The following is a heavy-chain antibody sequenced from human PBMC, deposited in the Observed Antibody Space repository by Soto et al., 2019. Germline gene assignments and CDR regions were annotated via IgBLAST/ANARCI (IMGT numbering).Heavy chain of an antibody. D-gene: IGHD2-2*01. Sequence: SETLSLTCAFSSFSISSTNWWSWVRQSPGKGLEWIGEIYHSGSINYNPSLKSRVTMSVDKSKNQFSLKLSSVTAADTAVYYCARDCSSSSCYGRAFDVWGQGTMVTVSS. CDR3: ARDCSSSSCYGRAFDV. CDR1: SFSISSTNW. V-gene: IGHV4-4*02. CDR2: IYHSGSI. J-gene: IGHJ3*01.